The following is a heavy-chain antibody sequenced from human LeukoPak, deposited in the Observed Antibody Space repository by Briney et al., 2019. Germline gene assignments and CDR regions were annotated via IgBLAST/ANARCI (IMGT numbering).Heavy chain of an antibody. V-gene: IGHV3-7*01. Sequence: GGSLRLSCAASGFTFSGRWMSWVRQAPGKGLEWVANIKPDGSEKNYVDSVKGRFIISRDNAKRLLYLQMNSLRVEDTAVYYCARHPGDFTGIVNYYYMDVWGKGTTVTVSS. J-gene: IGHJ6*03. CDR1: GFTFSGRW. CDR3: ARHPGDFTGIVNYYYMDV. D-gene: IGHD1-26*01. CDR2: IKPDGSEK.